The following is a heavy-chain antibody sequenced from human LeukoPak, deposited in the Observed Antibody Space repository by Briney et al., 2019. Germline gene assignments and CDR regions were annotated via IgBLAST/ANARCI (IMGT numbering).Heavy chain of an antibody. CDR3: ARGGQAGTGDY. Sequence: GGSLRLSCAASGFTFDDYAMHWVRQAPGKGLEWVSSISWNSGSIGYADSVKGRFTISRDNTKDSLYLEMNSLRVEDTAVYYCARGGQAGTGDYWGQGTLVTVSS. V-gene: IGHV3-9*01. D-gene: IGHD3-10*01. J-gene: IGHJ4*02. CDR2: ISWNSGSI. CDR1: GFTFDDYA.